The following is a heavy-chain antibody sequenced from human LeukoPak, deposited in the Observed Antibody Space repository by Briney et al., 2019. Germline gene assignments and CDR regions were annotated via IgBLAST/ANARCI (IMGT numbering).Heavy chain of an antibody. CDR2: FYHSGST. V-gene: IGHV4-38-2*02. Sequence: SETLSLTCTVSGYSISSGYYWGWIRQPPGKGLEWIGSFYHSGSTYYNPSLKSRVTISVDTSKNQFSLKLSSVTAADTAVYYCARVTDWNDLDYWGPGTLVTVSS. CDR1: GYSISSGYY. D-gene: IGHD1-1*01. J-gene: IGHJ4*02. CDR3: ARVTDWNDLDY.